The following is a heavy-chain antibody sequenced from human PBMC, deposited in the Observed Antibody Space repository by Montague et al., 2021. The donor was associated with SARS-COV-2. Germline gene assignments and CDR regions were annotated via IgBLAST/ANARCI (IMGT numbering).Heavy chain of an antibody. V-gene: IGHV4-39*02. CDR3: AGGMLQGVFTPFDY. J-gene: IGHJ4*02. D-gene: IGHD3-10*01. CDR1: SGSIISRGYD. Sequence: SETLSLTCSVSSGSIISRGYDWGWIRQPPGKELDWIGNIYYSGTTHYNPSLQSRGTLSVGTSKNYLSLRLSSVTAADTAVYFCAGGMLQGVFTPFDYWGQGTQVTVSS. CDR2: IYYSGTT.